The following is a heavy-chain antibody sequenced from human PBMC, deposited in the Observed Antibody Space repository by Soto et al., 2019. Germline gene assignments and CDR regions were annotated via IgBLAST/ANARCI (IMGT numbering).Heavy chain of an antibody. D-gene: IGHD3-10*01. V-gene: IGHV1-18*04. CDR1: GYTFTSYG. Sequence: QVQLVQSGAEVKKPGASVKVSCKASGYTFTSYGISWVRQAPGQGLEWMGWISAYNGNTNYAQKLQGRVTMTTDTSTTTAYMELRSLRSDDTAVYYCARAGSDARFGEKLHYYYYGKDVWGQGTTVTVSS. CDR3: ARAGSDARFGEKLHYYYYGKDV. CDR2: ISAYNGNT. J-gene: IGHJ6*02.